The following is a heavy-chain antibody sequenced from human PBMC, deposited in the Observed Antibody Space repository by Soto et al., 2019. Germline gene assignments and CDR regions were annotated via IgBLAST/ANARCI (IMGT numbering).Heavy chain of an antibody. D-gene: IGHD2-2*01. CDR2: ISANGQGI. J-gene: IGHJ4*02. V-gene: IGHV3-23*01. CDR1: GFTFTYYA. Sequence: PGGSLRLSCTASGFTFTYYAFSWVRQAPGKGLEWVSAISANGQGIYYADSVRGRFTISRDNSKNTVFLNMDSLRAEDTAVYYCAKDRDYPRDQFHYWGQGTLVTVSS. CDR3: AKDRDYPRDQFHY.